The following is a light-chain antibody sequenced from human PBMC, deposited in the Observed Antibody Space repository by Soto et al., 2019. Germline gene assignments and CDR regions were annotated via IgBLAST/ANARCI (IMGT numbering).Light chain of an antibody. CDR2: GAS. J-gene: IGKJ4*01. V-gene: IGKV3-15*01. CDR3: PQYYNWPLT. Sequence: IAMTQSPATLSVSPGERATLSCRASQSVINNLAWYQQKPGQAPRLLIYGASTRATGIPARFSGSGSGTEFTFTISSLQSEDFAVYYCPQYYNWPLTFGGGTKVEIK. CDR1: QSVINN.